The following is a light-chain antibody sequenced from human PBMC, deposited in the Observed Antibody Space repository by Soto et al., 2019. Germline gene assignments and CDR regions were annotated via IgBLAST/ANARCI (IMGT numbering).Light chain of an antibody. CDR2: DAS. Sequence: MVMTNDQTTRTVSLGGGTALLSCTVSQSVSSNLAWHQQKPGQAPRILMYDASTRATGISARFSGSGSGTDFTLTISSLQLEESAVYYFQQYYTWPPWTFGRGTQVDIK. CDR3: QQYYTWPPWT. CDR1: QSVSSN. V-gene: IGKV3-15*01. J-gene: IGKJ1*01.